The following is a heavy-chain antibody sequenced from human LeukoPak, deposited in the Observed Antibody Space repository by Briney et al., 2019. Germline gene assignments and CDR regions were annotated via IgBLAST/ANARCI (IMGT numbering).Heavy chain of an antibody. Sequence: SETLSVTCTVSGGSISSYYWSWIRQPPGNGLEWIGYIYYSGSTNYNPSLKSRVTISVDTSKNQFSLKLSSVTAADTAVYYCAREGDSGRLTLLDWGQGTLVTVSS. CDR2: IYYSGST. CDR1: GGSISSYY. V-gene: IGHV4-59*01. J-gene: IGHJ4*02. CDR3: AREGDSGRLTLLD. D-gene: IGHD1-26*01.